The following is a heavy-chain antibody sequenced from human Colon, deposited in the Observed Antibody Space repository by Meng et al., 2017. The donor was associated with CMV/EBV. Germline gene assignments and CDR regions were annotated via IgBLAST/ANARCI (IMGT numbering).Heavy chain of an antibody. J-gene: IGHJ4*02. CDR2: IYYSGST. Sequence: SETLSLTCTVSGGSISSSSYYWGWIRQPPGKGLEWIGSIYYSGSTYYNPSLKSRVTISVDTSKNQFSLKLSSVTAADTAVYYCASGHSSSWYVDYWGQGTLVTVSS. V-gene: IGHV4-39*01. CDR1: GGSISSSSYY. D-gene: IGHD6-13*01. CDR3: ASGHSSSWYVDY.